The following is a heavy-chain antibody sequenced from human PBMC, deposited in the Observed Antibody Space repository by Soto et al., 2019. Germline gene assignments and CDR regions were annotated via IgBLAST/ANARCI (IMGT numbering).Heavy chain of an antibody. V-gene: IGHV3-7*01. Sequence: PGGSLRLSCAASGFTFSAYWMNWVRQAPGKGLEWVANIKQDGSEKYYVDSVEGRFAISRDNAKDSLFLQMNNLRAEDTAVYYCVRDWSTFWGMDVWGQGTTVTVSS. J-gene: IGHJ6*02. CDR1: GFTFSAYW. CDR3: VRDWSTFWGMDV. CDR2: IKQDGSEK.